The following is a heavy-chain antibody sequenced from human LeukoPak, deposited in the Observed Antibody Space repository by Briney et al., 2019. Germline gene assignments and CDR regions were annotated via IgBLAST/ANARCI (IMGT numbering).Heavy chain of an antibody. Sequence: ASVKVSCKASGYTFTSYGISWVRQAPGQGLEWMGWISAYNGNTNYAQKFQGRVTMTRDTSISTAYMELSRLRSDDTAVYYCARARLLWFGEFYLADAFDIWGQGTMVTVSS. J-gene: IGHJ3*02. CDR3: ARARLLWFGEFYLADAFDI. D-gene: IGHD3-10*01. V-gene: IGHV1-18*01. CDR1: GYTFTSYG. CDR2: ISAYNGNT.